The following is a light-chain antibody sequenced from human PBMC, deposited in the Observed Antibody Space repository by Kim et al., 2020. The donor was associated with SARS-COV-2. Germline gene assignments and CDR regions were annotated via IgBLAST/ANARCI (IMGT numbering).Light chain of an antibody. CDR3: NSRDSSGNHWV. Sequence: ALGQTGRIACQGDSLRSYYASWYQQKPGQAPVLVIYGKNNRPSGIPDRFSGSSSENTTSLTITGAQAEDEADYYCNSRDSSGNHWVFGGGTQLTVL. CDR1: SLRSYY. J-gene: IGLJ3*02. CDR2: GKN. V-gene: IGLV3-19*01.